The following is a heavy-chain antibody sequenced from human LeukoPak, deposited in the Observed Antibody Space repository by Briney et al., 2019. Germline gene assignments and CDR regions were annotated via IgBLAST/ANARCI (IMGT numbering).Heavy chain of an antibody. D-gene: IGHD3-16*01. CDR3: ARGGSPVLNFDF. Sequence: GGSLRLSCAASGFTFSRYSMNWVRQAPGKGLEWVANIKQDGSEKNYVDSVKGRFTISRDNAENSLYLQMNSLRAEDTAVYYCARGGSPVLNFDFWGQGTLVTVSP. V-gene: IGHV3-7*01. J-gene: IGHJ4*02. CDR2: IKQDGSEK. CDR1: GFTFSRYS.